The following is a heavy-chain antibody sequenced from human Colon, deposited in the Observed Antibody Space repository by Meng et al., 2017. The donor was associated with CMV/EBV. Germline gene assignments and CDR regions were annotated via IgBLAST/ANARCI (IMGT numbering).Heavy chain of an antibody. J-gene: IGHJ4*02. CDR3: AYEGPYSGNYVDY. CDR2: IHGGGGT. CDR1: GVTVGSHY. D-gene: IGHD1-26*01. Sequence: CAAFGVTVGSHYLSWVRQAPGKGLEWVSVIHGGGGTYYADSVQSRFTISRDNSKNTLYLQMDSLRPEDTAVYYCAYEGPYSGNYVDYWGQGALVTVSS. V-gene: IGHV3-66*02.